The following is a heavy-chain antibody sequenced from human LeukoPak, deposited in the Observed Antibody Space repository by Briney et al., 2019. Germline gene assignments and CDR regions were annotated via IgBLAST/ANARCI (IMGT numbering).Heavy chain of an antibody. CDR3: AGAPYYYDSGP. J-gene: IGHJ4*02. CDR1: GFTFSSYA. V-gene: IGHV3-23*01. D-gene: IGHD3-22*01. Sequence: GGSLRLSCAASGFTFSSYAMSWVRQAPGKGLEWVSAISGSGGSTYYADSVKGRFTISRDNSKNTLYLQMSSLRAEDTAVYYCAGAPYYYDSGPWGQGTLVTVSS. CDR2: ISGSGGST.